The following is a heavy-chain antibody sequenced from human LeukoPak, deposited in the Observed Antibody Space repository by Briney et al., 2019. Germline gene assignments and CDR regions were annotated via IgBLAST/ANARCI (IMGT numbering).Heavy chain of an antibody. Sequence: GGSLRLSCTGSGFTFGYHAMSWVRQAPGKGLEWVGFIRSKAYRGTTEYAASVRGRFIISRDDFASIAYLQMNSLTTEDTAVYYCARGPIQLWIHNAMDVWGQGTTVTVSS. CDR1: GFTFGYHA. J-gene: IGHJ6*02. CDR3: ARGPIQLWIHNAMDV. D-gene: IGHD5-18*01. CDR2: IRSKAYRGTT. V-gene: IGHV3-49*04.